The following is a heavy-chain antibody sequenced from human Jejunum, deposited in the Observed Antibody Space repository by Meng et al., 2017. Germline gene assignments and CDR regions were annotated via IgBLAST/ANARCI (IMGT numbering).Heavy chain of an antibody. J-gene: IGHJ4*02. D-gene: IGHD2-2*01. Sequence: SETLSLTCTVSGGSISSGGYYWSWIRQHPGKGLEWIGYIYYSGSTYYNPSLKSLVTISVDTSKNQFSLKLSSVTAADTAVYYCARFSRGVYGLDYWGQGTLVTVSS. CDR2: IYYSGST. CDR3: ARFSRGVYGLDY. CDR1: GGSISSGGYY. V-gene: IGHV4-31*01.